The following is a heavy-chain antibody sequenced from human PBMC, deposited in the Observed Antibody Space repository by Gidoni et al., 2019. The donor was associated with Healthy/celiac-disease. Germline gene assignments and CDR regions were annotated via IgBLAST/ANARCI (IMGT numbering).Heavy chain of an antibody. V-gene: IGHV3-48*03. J-gene: IGHJ4*02. CDR1: GFTFSSYE. CDR3: AISSPYSSSWYGPLDY. D-gene: IGHD6-13*01. Sequence: EVQLVESGGGLLQPGGSLRLSCAASGFTFSSYEMNWVRQAPGKGLEWVSYISSSGSTIYYADSVKGRVTISRDNAKNSLYLQMNSLRAEDTAVYYCAISSPYSSSWYGPLDYWGQGTLVTVSS. CDR2: ISSSGSTI.